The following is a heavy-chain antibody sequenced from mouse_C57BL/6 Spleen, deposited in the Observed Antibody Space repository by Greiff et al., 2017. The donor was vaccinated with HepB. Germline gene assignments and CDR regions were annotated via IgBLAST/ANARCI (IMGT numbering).Heavy chain of an antibody. CDR3: TAPYAMDY. J-gene: IGHJ4*01. CDR1: GFTFSNYW. CDR2: IRLKSDNYAT. Sequence: EVQRVESGGGLVQPGGSMKLSCVASGFTFSNYWMNWVRQSPEKGLEWVAQIRLKSDNYATHYAESVKGRFTISRDDSKSSVYLQMNNLRAEDTGIYYCTAPYAMDYWGQGTSVTVSS. V-gene: IGHV6-3*01.